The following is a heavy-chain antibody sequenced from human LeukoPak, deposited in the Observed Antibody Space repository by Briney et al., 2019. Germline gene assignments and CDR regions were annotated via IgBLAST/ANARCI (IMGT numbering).Heavy chain of an antibody. Sequence: MPGGSLRLSCAASGFTFSSYSMNWVRHAPGKGLEWVSSISSSSSYIYYADSVKGRFTISRDNAKNSLYLQMNSLRAEDTALYYCARDLRDGYNLLDSWGQGTLVTVSS. V-gene: IGHV3-21*01. CDR2: ISSSSSYI. CDR1: GFTFSSYS. D-gene: IGHD5-24*01. J-gene: IGHJ4*02. CDR3: ARDLRDGYNLLDS.